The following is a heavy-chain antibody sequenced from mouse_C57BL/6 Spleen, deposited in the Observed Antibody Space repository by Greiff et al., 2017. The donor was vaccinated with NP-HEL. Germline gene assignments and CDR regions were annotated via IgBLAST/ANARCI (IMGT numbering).Heavy chain of an antibody. CDR2: INPNNGGT. J-gene: IGHJ3*01. CDR1: GYTFTDYY. D-gene: IGHD2-3*01. V-gene: IGHV1-26*01. Sequence: EVQLQQSGPELVKPGASVKISCKASGYTFTDYYMNWVKQSHGKSLEWIGDINPNNGGTSYNQKFKGKATLTVDKSSSTAYMELRSLTSEDSAVYYCAREDFHDQQGWFAYWGQGTLVTVSA. CDR3: AREDFHDQQGWFAY.